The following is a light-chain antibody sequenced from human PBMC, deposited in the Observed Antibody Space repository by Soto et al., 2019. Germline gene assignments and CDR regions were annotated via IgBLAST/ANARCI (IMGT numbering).Light chain of an antibody. V-gene: IGLV3-21*02. CDR3: QVWDSSTDLVI. CDR1: NIGSKS. J-gene: IGLJ2*01. Sequence: SSELTQPPSVSVAPGQTAGITCVTNNIGSKSVHWYQQRPGQAPVLLVYDDTDRPSGIPERFSGSNSGNTATLTISRVEAGDEADYYCQVWDSSTDLVIFGGGTKVTVL. CDR2: DDT.